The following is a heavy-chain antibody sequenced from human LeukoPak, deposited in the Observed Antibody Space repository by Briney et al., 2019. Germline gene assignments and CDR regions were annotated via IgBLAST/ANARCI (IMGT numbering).Heavy chain of an antibody. CDR3: ARDSGYSGYDLDYFDY. V-gene: IGHV3-23*01. J-gene: IGHJ4*02. CDR2: LRGGGVNT. Sequence: GGTLKLPCVASGITFSNFGMTRGRQTPGKGPEWVSSLRGGGVNTYYADFVKGRFTISRDNSKNALYPQMNSLRAEDTAVYYCARDSGYSGYDLDYFDYWGQGTLVTVSS. D-gene: IGHD5-12*01. CDR1: GITFSNFG.